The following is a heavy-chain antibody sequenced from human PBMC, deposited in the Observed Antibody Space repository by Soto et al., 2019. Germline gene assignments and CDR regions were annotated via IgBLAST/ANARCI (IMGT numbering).Heavy chain of an antibody. J-gene: IGHJ2*01. CDR3: ARDVQSTLEWLLPHWYFDL. CDR1: GFTFSSYS. D-gene: IGHD3-3*01. CDR2: ISSSSSTI. V-gene: IGHV3-48*01. Sequence: EVQLVESGGGLVQPGGSLRLSCAASGFTFSSYSMNWVRQAPGKGLEWVSYISSSSSTIYYADSVKGRFTISRDNAKNSRYLQMNSLRAEDTAVYYCARDVQSTLEWLLPHWYFDLWGRGTLVTVSS.